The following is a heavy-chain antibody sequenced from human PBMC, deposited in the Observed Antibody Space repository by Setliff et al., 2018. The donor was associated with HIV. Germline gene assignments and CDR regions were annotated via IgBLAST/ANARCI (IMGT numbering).Heavy chain of an antibody. CDR1: GYSIRSGYY. CDR2: MFRTGTS. D-gene: IGHD3-16*01. CDR3: ARHKVSTTLGGLVSDYFYYGMDI. Sequence: PSETLSLTCAVSGYSIRSGYYWGWIRQSPGKGLEWIGTMFRTGTSYYNPSLTSRVTISQDTSKNQFSLELTSVTAADTAVYYCARHKVSTTLGGLVSDYFYYGMDIWGQGTTVTVSS. V-gene: IGHV4-38-2*01. J-gene: IGHJ6*02.